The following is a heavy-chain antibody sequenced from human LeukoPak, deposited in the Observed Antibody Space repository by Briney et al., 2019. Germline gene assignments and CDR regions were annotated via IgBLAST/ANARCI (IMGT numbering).Heavy chain of an antibody. CDR2: ITSSGDGT. V-gene: IGHV3-23*01. Sequence: SGGSLRLSCAASGFTFSIYAMSWVRQAPGKGLQWVSSITSSGDGTYYADSVKGRFPISRDNSENMLYLQMNSLRVEDTAVYFCAKDRPNYYGSNGHYYRRDGDYWGQGTLVTVSS. CDR1: GFTFSIYA. J-gene: IGHJ4*02. D-gene: IGHD3-22*01. CDR3: AKDRPNYYGSNGHYYRRDGDY.